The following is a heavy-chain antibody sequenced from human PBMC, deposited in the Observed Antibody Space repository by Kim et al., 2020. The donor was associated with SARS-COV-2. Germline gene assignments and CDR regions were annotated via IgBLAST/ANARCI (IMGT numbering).Heavy chain of an antibody. Sequence: NGNTKYSQKLQGRGTITRDTSASTAYMELSSLRSEDTAVYYCARADWFDPWGQGTLVTVSS. J-gene: IGHJ5*02. V-gene: IGHV1-3*01. CDR2: NGNT. CDR3: ARADWFDP.